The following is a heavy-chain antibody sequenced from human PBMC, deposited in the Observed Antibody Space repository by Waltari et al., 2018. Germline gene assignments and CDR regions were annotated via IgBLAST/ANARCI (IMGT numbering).Heavy chain of an antibody. D-gene: IGHD3-10*01. Sequence: QVLLVQSGSELKKPGASVTLSCKSSGYIFTTYALNWVRQAPGQGLEWMGWINTDTGRPNYAQGVTGRFVVSSDTSASTAYLQISSLTAEDTAMYYCARDHDYYGSGSYFYWGQGTLLTVSS. CDR2: INTDTGRP. CDR1: GYIFTTYA. J-gene: IGHJ4*02. CDR3: ARDHDYYGSGSYFY. V-gene: IGHV7-4-1*02.